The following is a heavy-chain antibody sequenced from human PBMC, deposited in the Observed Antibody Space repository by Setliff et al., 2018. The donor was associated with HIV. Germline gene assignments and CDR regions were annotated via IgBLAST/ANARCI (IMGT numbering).Heavy chain of an antibody. J-gene: IGHJ4*02. D-gene: IGHD2-21*02. CDR3: ATDHHRRDGYNFDS. Sequence: GSLRLSCLTSGFIFNDYHLGWVRQAPGQGLEWISYISRESHTSYSESVKGRFIVSRDDTKRSLYLQMHSLRPEDTAVYYCATDHHRRDGYNFDSWGQGTLVTVSS. V-gene: IGHV3-11*05. CDR2: ISRESHT. CDR1: GFIFNDYH.